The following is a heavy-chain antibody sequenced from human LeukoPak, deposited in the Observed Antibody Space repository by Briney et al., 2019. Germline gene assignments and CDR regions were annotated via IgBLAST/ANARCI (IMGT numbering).Heavy chain of an antibody. D-gene: IGHD4-17*01. CDR1: GGSISSYY. Sequence: PSETLSLTCTVYGGSISSYYWSWVRQAPGKGLEWVSFIYSGGNTHYSDSVKGRFTISRDNSKNTLYLQMNSLRADDTAVYYCARRAGEYSHPYDYWGQGTLVTVSS. CDR2: IYSGGNT. J-gene: IGHJ4*02. V-gene: IGHV3-53*01. CDR3: ARRAGEYSHPYDY.